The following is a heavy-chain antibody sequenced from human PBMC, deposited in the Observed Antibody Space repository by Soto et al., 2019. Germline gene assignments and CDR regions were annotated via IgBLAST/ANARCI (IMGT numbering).Heavy chain of an antibody. CDR3: ARDQGTMGYCSGGSCSGPF. CDR1: GGTFSSYT. J-gene: IGHJ4*02. D-gene: IGHD2-15*01. CDR2: IIPILGIA. Sequence: ASVKVSCKASGGTFSSYTISWVRQAPGQGLEWMGRIIPILGIANYAQKFQGRVTITADKSTSTAYMELSSLRSEDTAVYYCARDQGTMGYCSGGSCSGPFWGQGTLVTVS. V-gene: IGHV1-69*04.